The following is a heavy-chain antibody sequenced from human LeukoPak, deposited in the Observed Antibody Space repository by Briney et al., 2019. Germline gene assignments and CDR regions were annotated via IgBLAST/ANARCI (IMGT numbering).Heavy chain of an antibody. J-gene: IGHJ3*02. Sequence: GASVKVSCKASGYTLTSYDINWVRQATGQGLEWMGWISAYNGNTNYAQKLKGRVTMTTDTSTSTAYMELRSLRSDDTAVYYCARLYYYDSSGYYGDAFDIWGQGTMATVSS. V-gene: IGHV1-18*01. D-gene: IGHD3-22*01. CDR3: ARLYYYDSSGYYGDAFDI. CDR2: ISAYNGNT. CDR1: GYTLTSYD.